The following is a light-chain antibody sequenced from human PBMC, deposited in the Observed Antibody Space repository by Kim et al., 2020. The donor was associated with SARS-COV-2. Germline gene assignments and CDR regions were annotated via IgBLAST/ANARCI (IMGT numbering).Light chain of an antibody. CDR3: SSYTSSSTLEV. Sequence: QSITSSCTGTSSDVGGYNYVSRYQQHPGKAPKLMIYDVSNRPSGVFNRFSGSKSGNTASLTISGLQAEDEADYYCSSYTSSSTLEVFGTGTKVTVL. J-gene: IGLJ1*01. CDR1: SSDVGGYNY. V-gene: IGLV2-14*03. CDR2: DVS.